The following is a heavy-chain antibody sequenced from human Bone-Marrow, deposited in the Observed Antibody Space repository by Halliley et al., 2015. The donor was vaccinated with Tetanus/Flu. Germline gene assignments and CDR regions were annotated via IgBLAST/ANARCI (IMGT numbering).Heavy chain of an antibody. CDR1: GGSISSHN. J-gene: IGHJ5*02. Sequence: TLSLTCIVSGGSISSHNWNWIRQPPGKGLEWIGNMYYTGSPKYNPSLRSRVTISVDTSKNQFSLKLSSVTAADTAVYYCAREASLDSDYVWGSALLARFAPWGQGTLVTVSP. CDR3: AREASLDSDYVWGSALLARFAP. D-gene: IGHD3-16*01. V-gene: IGHV4-59*11. CDR2: MYYTGSP.